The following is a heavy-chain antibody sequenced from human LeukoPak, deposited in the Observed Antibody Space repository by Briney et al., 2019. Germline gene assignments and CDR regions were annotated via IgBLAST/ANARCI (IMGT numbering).Heavy chain of an antibody. CDR3: ARDDPNKYYFDY. V-gene: IGHV4-34*01. CDR2: INHSGST. CDR1: GGSFSGYY. Sequence: TSSETLSLTCAVYGGSFSGYYWSWIRQPPGKGLEWIGEINHSGSTNYNPSLKSRVTISVDTSKNQFSLKLSSVTAADTAVYYCARDDPNKYYFDYWGQGTLVTVSS. J-gene: IGHJ4*02. D-gene: IGHD2/OR15-2a*01.